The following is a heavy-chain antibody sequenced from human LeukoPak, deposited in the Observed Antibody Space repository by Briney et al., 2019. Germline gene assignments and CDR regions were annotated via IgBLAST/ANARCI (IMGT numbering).Heavy chain of an antibody. D-gene: IGHD3-22*01. J-gene: IGHJ4*02. CDR2: ISSSSSYI. V-gene: IGHV3-21*04. Sequence: GRSLRLSCAASGFTFSSYSMNWVRQAPGKGLEWVSSISSSSSYIYYADSVKGRFTISRDNAKNSLYLQMNSLRAEDTALYYCARAADYYDSSGYYSGPYFDYWGQGTLVTVSS. CDR3: ARAADYYDSSGYYSGPYFDY. CDR1: GFTFSSYS.